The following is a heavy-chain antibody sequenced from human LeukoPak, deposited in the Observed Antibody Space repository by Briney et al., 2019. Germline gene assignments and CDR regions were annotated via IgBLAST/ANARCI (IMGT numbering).Heavy chain of an antibody. CDR2: IYHSGST. CDR3: AVRYSSGWYYFDY. D-gene: IGHD6-19*01. Sequence: SETLSLTCAVSGGSISSSYWWIWVRQPPGKGLEWIGEIYHSGSTNYNPSLKSRVTISVDKSKNQFSLQLSSVTAADTAVYYCAVRYSSGWYYFDYWGQGTLVTVSS. CDR1: GGSISSSYW. V-gene: IGHV4-4*02. J-gene: IGHJ4*02.